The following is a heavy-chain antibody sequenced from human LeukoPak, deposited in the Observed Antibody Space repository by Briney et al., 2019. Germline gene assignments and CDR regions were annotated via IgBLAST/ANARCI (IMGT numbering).Heavy chain of an antibody. D-gene: IGHD4-23*01. J-gene: IGHJ3*02. CDR3: ASNSPRDDAFDI. V-gene: IGHV3-7*01. CDR1: GFTLSNHW. Sequence: PGGSLRLSCAASGFTLSNHWMTWVRQVPGRGPEWVANVNRDGSETYYLDSVKGRFTISKDNAKNSLYLQMNSLRAEDTAVYYCASNSPRDDAFDIWGQGTMVTVSS. CDR2: VNRDGSET.